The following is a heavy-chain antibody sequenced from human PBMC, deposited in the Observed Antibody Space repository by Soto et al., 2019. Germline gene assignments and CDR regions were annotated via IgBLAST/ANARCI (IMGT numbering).Heavy chain of an antibody. V-gene: IGHV4-4*02. CDR3: ARRGGGDYLFDS. D-gene: IGHD4-17*01. J-gene: IGHJ4*02. Sequence: SETLSLTCAVSGGSISSSNWWSWVRQPPGKGLEWIGEIYHSGGTYYNPSLKSRVSISVDTSKNEFSLKLTSITAADTAIYFCARRGGGDYLFDSWGQGILVTVSS. CDR1: GGSISSSNW. CDR2: IYHSGGT.